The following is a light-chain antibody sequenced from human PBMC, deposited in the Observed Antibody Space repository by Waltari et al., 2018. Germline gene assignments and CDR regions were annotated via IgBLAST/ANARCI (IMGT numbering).Light chain of an antibody. CDR1: EDIRND. J-gene: IGKJ4*01. CDR2: AAS. V-gene: IGKV1-6*01. Sequence: AIQMTQSSSSLSASVGDRVTITCRASEDIRNDLGWYQQKPGKAPRLLIFAASILQSGVPSRFSGSGSGTDFTLTISSLQPEDFATYFCLQDYIFPLTFGGGTTVEI. CDR3: LQDYIFPLT.